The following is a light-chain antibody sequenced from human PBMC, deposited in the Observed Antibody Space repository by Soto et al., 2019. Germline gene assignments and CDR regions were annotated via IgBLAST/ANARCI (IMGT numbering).Light chain of an antibody. CDR1: QSVSSN. J-gene: IGKJ1*01. V-gene: IGKV3-15*01. CDR2: GAS. Sequence: EIVMTQSTATLSVSPGERATLSCRASQSVSSNLAWYQQKPGQAPRLLICGASTRATGIPARFSGSGSGTEFTLTISSLQSEDFAVYYCQQYNNWPRTFGQGTKVEI. CDR3: QQYNNWPRT.